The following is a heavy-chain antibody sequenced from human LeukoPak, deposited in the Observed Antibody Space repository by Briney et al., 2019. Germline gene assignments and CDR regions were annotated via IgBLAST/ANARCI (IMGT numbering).Heavy chain of an antibody. CDR1: GGSISSYY. CDR3: ARDPYGSGGDAFDI. D-gene: IGHD3-10*01. J-gene: IGHJ3*02. Sequence: PSETLSLTCTVSGGSISSYYWSWIRQPPGKGLEWIGYIYYSGSTNYNPSLKSRVTISVDTSKNQFSLKLSSVTAADTAVYYCARDPYGSGGDAFDIWGQGTMVTVSS. V-gene: IGHV4-59*01. CDR2: IYYSGST.